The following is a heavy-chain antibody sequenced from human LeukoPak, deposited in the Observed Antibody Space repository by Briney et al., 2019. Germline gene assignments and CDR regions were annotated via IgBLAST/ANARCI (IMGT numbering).Heavy chain of an antibody. J-gene: IGHJ5*01. D-gene: IGHD6-13*01. CDR1: GFTFSTYA. V-gene: IGHV3-23*01. CDR3: AKLRTTGGTRWFDS. CDR2: ISGSAGTT. Sequence: GGSLRLSCAASGFTFSTYAMTWVRQAPGKGLEWVSAISGSAGTTYYADSVKGRFTISRDNSKNTLYLQMNSLRAEDTALYYCAKLRTTGGTRWFDSWGQGTLVTVSS.